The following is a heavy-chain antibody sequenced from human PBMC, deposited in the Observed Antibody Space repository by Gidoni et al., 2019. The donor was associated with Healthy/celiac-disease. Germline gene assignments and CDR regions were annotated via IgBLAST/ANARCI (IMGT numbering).Heavy chain of an antibody. J-gene: IGHJ5*02. V-gene: IGHV1-69*04. CDR1: GGTFSSYA. CDR2: IIPILGIA. D-gene: IGHD5-18*01. CDR3: ARGTVQLWQNWFDP. Sequence: QVQLVQSGAEVKKPGSSVKVSCKASGGTFSSYAISWVRQAPGQGLEWMGRIIPILGIANYAQKFQGRVTIIADKSTSTAYMELSSLRSEDTAVYYCARGTVQLWQNWFDPWGQGTLVTVSS.